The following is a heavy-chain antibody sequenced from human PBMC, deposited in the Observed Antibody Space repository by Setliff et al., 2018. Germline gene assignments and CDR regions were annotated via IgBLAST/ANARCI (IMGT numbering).Heavy chain of an antibody. V-gene: IGHV4-4*07. CDR2: IYTSGST. D-gene: IGHD1-26*01. CDR3: ARKGISALSGAFDM. J-gene: IGHJ3*02. CDR1: GGSISSYY. Sequence: PSETLSLTCTVSGGSISSYYWRWIRQPAGKGLEWIGRIYTSGSTNYNPSLKSRVTMSVDTSKNQFSLKLSSVTAADTAVYYCARKGISALSGAFDMWGQGTMVTVSS.